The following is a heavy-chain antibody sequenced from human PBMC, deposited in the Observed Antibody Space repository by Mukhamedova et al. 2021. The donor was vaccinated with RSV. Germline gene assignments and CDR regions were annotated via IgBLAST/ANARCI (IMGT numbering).Heavy chain of an antibody. J-gene: IGHJ4*02. CDR3: ARDAYSSSWYYFDY. Sequence: AEYMGGRFTISRDNAKNSLYLQMNSLRAEDTAVYYCARDAYSSSWYYFDYWGQGILVTVSS. D-gene: IGHD6-13*01. V-gene: IGHV3-11*06.